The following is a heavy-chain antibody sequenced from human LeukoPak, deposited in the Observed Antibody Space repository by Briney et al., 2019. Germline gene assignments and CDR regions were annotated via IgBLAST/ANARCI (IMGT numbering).Heavy chain of an antibody. D-gene: IGHD1-26*01. CDR3: ARGRGGSYHY. CDR1: GFTFSSYE. J-gene: IGHJ4*02. CDR2: ISSSGSAI. Sequence: GGSLSLSCAASGFTFSSYEMNWVRQAPGKGLEWVSKISSSGSAIYYADSVKGRFTISRDNAKSTLYLQMNSLRVEDTAVYYCARGRGGSYHYWGQGTLVTVSS. V-gene: IGHV3-48*03.